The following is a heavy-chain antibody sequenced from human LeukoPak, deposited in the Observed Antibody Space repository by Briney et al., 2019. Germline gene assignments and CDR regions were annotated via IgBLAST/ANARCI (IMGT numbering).Heavy chain of an antibody. V-gene: IGHV1-69*05. CDR3: ARAPLEDYDFWSGPEDY. CDR2: IIPIFGTA. J-gene: IGHJ4*02. D-gene: IGHD3-3*01. CDR1: GGTFSSYA. Sequence: SVKVSCKASGGTFSSYAISWVRQAPGQGLEWMGGIIPIFGTANYAQKFQGRVTITTDESTSTAYMELSSLRSEDTAVYYCARAPLEDYDFWSGPEDYWGQGTLVSVSS.